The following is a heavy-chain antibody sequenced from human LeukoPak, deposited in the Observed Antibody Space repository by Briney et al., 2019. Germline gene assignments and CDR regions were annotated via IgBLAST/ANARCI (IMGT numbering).Heavy chain of an antibody. J-gene: IGHJ4*02. Sequence: GGSLRLSCAASGFTFSSYSMNWVRQAPGKGLEWVSYISSSSSTIYYADSVKGRFTISRDNAKNSLYLQMNSLRAEDTAVYHCARDPRYYDFWSGSPDYWGQGTLVTVSS. V-gene: IGHV3-48*04. CDR2: ISSSSSTI. D-gene: IGHD3-3*01. CDR3: ARDPRYYDFWSGSPDY. CDR1: GFTFSSYS.